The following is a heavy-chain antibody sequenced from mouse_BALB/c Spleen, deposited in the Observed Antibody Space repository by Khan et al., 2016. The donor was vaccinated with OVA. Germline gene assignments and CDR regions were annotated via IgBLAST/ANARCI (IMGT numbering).Heavy chain of an antibody. CDR1: GYTFTSYY. CDR3: TRRGTARATPWFPY. J-gene: IGHJ3*01. D-gene: IGHD3-1*01. Sequence: QVQLQQPGAELVKPGASVKLSCKASGYTFTSYYMYWLKQRPGQGLEWIGEINPSNGGTNFNEKFKSKATLTVDKSSSPAYMQLSSPTSEDSAVYYCTRRGTARATPWFPYWGHGTLVTVSA. CDR2: INPSNGGT. V-gene: IGHV1S81*02.